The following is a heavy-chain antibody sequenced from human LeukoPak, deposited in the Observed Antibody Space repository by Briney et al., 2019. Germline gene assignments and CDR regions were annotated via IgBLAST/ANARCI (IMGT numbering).Heavy chain of an antibody. Sequence: GGSLRLSCVASGFILSSYSMNWVRQAPGKGLEWVSYIRSSSSTIYYADSVKGRFTISRDNAKNSLYLQMSSLRAEDTAVYYCARAVGSGYYRHFDYWGQGTLVTVSS. CDR3: ARAVGSGYYRHFDY. V-gene: IGHV3-48*01. D-gene: IGHD3-22*01. CDR2: IRSSSSTI. CDR1: GFILSSYS. J-gene: IGHJ4*02.